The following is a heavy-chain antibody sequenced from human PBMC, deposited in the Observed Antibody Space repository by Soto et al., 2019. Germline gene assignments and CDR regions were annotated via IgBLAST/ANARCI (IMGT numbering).Heavy chain of an antibody. CDR3: ARDQEVTIFGVVRHAFDI. CDR1: GYTFTGYY. CDR2: INPNSDGT. V-gene: IGHV1-2*04. Sequence: ASVKVSCKASGYTFTGYYMHWVRQAPGQGLEWMGWINPNSDGTNYAQKFQGWVTMTRDTSISTAYMELSRLRSDDTAVYYCARDQEVTIFGVVRHAFDIWGQGTMVTVSS. J-gene: IGHJ3*02. D-gene: IGHD3-3*01.